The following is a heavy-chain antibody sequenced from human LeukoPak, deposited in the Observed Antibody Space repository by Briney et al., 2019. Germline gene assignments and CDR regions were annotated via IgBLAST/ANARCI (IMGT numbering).Heavy chain of an antibody. CDR2: IHHSGST. CDR3: ASYGSGSYRFDP. CDR1: GGSISSGNYY. Sequence: PSETLSLTCTVSGGSISSGNYYWSWIRQHPGKGLEWIGYIHHSGSTYYNPSLKSRVIITVDTSKNQFSLKLNSVTAADTAVYYCASYGSGSYRFDPWGQGTLVTVSS. J-gene: IGHJ5*02. V-gene: IGHV4-31*03. D-gene: IGHD3-10*01.